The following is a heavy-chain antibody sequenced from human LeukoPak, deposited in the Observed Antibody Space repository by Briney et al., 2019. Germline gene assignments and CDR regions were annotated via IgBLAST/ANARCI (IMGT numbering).Heavy chain of an antibody. CDR1: RFIFSNDA. J-gene: IGHJ4*02. CDR3: VRDPSGSGFAFDS. Sequence: GGSLRLSCAASRFIFSNDAMHWVRQAPGKGQEWVAFIWFDGSNKHYADSVKGRFTISRDNSEDTLYLQMNSLRAEDTAVYYCVRDPSGSGFAFDSWGQGALVTVSS. CDR2: IWFDGSNK. V-gene: IGHV3-33*01. D-gene: IGHD1-1*01.